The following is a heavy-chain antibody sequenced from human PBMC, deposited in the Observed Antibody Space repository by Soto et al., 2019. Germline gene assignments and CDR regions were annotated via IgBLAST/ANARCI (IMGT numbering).Heavy chain of an antibody. CDR2: ISWNSGSI. CDR1: GFTFDDYA. Sequence: EVQLVESGGGLVQPGRSLRLSCAASGFTFDDYAMHWVRQAPGKGLEWVSGISWNSGSIGYADSVKGRFTISRDNAKNSLYLQMNRLRAEDTALYYCAKSAGVAVAGNMGDFDYWGQGTLVTVSS. J-gene: IGHJ4*02. V-gene: IGHV3-9*01. CDR3: AKSAGVAVAGNMGDFDY. D-gene: IGHD6-19*01.